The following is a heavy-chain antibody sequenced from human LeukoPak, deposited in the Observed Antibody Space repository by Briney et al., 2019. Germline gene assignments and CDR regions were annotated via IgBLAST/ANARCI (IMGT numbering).Heavy chain of an antibody. D-gene: IGHD2-2*01. CDR3: AGQMIVVVPATMSDAFDI. CDR1: GGSISSSSYH. Sequence: SETLSLTCTVSGGSISSSSYHWGWIRQPPGKGLEWIGSIYYSGSTYYNPSLKSRVTISVDASKNQFSLKLSSVTAADTAVYYCAGQMIVVVPATMSDAFDIWGQGTMVTVSS. J-gene: IGHJ3*02. V-gene: IGHV4-39*07. CDR2: IYYSGST.